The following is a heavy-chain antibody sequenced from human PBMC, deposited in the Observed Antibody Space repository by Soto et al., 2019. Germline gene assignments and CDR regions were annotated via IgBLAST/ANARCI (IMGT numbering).Heavy chain of an antibody. CDR2: IYYSGST. CDR1: GGSLSSGGYY. D-gene: IGHD5-12*01. Sequence: QVQLQESGPGLVKPSQTLSLTCTVSGGSLSSGGYYWTWIRQHPGKGLEWIGYIYYSGSTSYNPSLKSRVTISVDTSKTQFSLKLSSVTAADTAVYYCARWLQFGSYYGMDVWGQGTTVTVSS. CDR3: ARWLQFGSYYGMDV. J-gene: IGHJ6*02. V-gene: IGHV4-31*03.